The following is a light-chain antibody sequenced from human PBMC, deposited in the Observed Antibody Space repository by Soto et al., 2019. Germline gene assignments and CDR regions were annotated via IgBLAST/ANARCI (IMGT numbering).Light chain of an antibody. CDR1: NSDIGTHNL. Sequence: QSALAQPASVSGSPGQSVTITCTGTNSDIGTHNLVSWYQQHPGKGPRLVIYDVTERPSGVSPRFAGSKSGNTASLTISGLQDDDADHYYCSSYAGSGPLVFGGGTKLTVL. CDR2: DVT. J-gene: IGLJ2*01. CDR3: SSYAGSGPLV. V-gene: IGLV2-23*02.